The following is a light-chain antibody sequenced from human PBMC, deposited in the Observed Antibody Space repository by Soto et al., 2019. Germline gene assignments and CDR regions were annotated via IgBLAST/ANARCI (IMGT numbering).Light chain of an antibody. CDR2: VAP. CDR3: QQLKNYPLT. Sequence: DIQMTQSPSFLSASVGDRVTITCRASQGISSYLAWYQQRAGKAPKFLMYVAPTLQSGVPSRFSGSGSGTEFALTISSLQPEDFGTYYCQQLKNYPLTFGGGTKVDI. CDR1: QGISSY. V-gene: IGKV1-9*01. J-gene: IGKJ4*01.